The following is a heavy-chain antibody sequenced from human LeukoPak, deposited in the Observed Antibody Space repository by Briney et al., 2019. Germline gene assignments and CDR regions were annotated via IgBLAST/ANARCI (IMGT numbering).Heavy chain of an antibody. J-gene: IGHJ6*04. CDR2: ISSSCSTI. CDR3: ARDPDSYGYISTDV. Sequence: GGSLRLSCAASGFTFSSYEMNWVRQAPGKGREGVLYISSSCSTIYYGDSVKGRFTISRDNAKNSLYLQMHSLRAEDTAVYYCARDPDSYGYISTDVWGKGTTVTVSS. CDR1: GFTFSSYE. D-gene: IGHD5-18*01. V-gene: IGHV3-48*03.